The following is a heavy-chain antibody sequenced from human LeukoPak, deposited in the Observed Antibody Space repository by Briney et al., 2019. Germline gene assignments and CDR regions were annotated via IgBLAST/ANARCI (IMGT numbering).Heavy chain of an antibody. CDR3: ARDWGVIRYSSNSGAFDI. CDR1: GYTFTSYG. CDR2: INTNTGNP. V-gene: IGHV7-4-1*02. D-gene: IGHD6-13*01. J-gene: IGHJ3*02. Sequence: ASVKVSCKASGYTFTSYGISWVRQAPGQGLEWVGWINTNTGNPTYAQGFTGRFVFSLDTSVSTAYLQISSLKAEDTAVYYCARDWGVIRYSSNSGAFDIWGQGTMVTVSS.